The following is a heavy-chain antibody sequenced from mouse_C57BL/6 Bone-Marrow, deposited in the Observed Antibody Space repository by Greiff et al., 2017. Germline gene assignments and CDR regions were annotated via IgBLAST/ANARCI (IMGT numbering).Heavy chain of an antibody. Sequence: VNLVESGAELVRPGASVKLSCKASGYTFTDYYINWVKQRPGQGLEWIARIYPGSGNTYYNEKFKGKATLTAEKSSSTAYMQLSSLTSEDSAVYFCARSCGSSYWWYFDVWGTGTTVTVSS. D-gene: IGHD1-1*01. CDR3: ARSCGSSYWWYFDV. CDR1: GYTFTDYY. CDR2: IYPGSGNT. J-gene: IGHJ1*03. V-gene: IGHV1-76*01.